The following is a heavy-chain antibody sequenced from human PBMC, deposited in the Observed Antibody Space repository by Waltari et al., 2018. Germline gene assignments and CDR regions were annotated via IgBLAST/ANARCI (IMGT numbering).Heavy chain of an antibody. CDR2: INHSGST. CDR3: ARAGSSWYGYYFDY. Sequence: QVQLQQWGAGLLKPSATLSLTCAVYGGSFSGYYWSWIRQPPGKGLEWIGEINHSGSTNYNPSLKSRVTISVDTSKNQFSLKLSSVTAADTAVYYCARAGSSWYGYYFDYWGQGTLVTVSS. V-gene: IGHV4-34*01. J-gene: IGHJ4*02. D-gene: IGHD6-13*01. CDR1: GGSFSGYY.